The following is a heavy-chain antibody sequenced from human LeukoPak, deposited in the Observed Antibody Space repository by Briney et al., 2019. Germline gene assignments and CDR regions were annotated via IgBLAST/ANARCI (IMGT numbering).Heavy chain of an antibody. J-gene: IGHJ2*01. CDR2: IHYSGST. Sequence: SETLSLTCSVSGGSIGSDSWNWIRRAPGKRLEWIGNIHYSGSTNYNPSLQSRVTISIDTAKNQFSLRLTSVTAADSAVYYCVRGANLWGRGTLVTVSS. CDR1: GGSIGSDS. D-gene: IGHD4/OR15-4a*01. CDR3: VRGANL. V-gene: IGHV4-59*01.